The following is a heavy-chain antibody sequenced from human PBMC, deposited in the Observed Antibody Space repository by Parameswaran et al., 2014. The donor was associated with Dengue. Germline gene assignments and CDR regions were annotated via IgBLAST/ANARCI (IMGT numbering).Heavy chain of an antibody. CDR3: TTLGRFYNYLTGYYIPGFPSDY. Sequence: VRQAPGRAEWLAVLKQIDGGTTDYAAPVKGRFTISRDDSKNTMYLQMSSLKIDDTAVYYCTTLGRFYNYLTGYYIPGFPSDYWGQGTLVTVSS. D-gene: IGHD3-9*01. V-gene: IGHV3-15*01. CDR2: LKQIDGGTT. J-gene: IGHJ4*02.